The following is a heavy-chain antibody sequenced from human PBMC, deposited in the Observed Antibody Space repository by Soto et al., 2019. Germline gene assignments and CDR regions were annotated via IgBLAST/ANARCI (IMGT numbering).Heavy chain of an antibody. V-gene: IGHV1-18*01. CDR3: GRNTMVRGLSRDAFDI. CDR1: GYTFTSYG. Sequence: ASVKVSCKASGYTFTSYGISWVRQAPGQGLEWMGWISAYNGNTNYAQKLQGRVTMTTDTSTSTAYMELRSLRSDDTAVYYCGRNTMVRGLSRDAFDIWGQGTMVTVSS. D-gene: IGHD3-10*01. J-gene: IGHJ3*02. CDR2: ISAYNGNT.